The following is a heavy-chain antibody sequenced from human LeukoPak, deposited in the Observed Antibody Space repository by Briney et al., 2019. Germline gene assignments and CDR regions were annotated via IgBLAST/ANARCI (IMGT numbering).Heavy chain of an antibody. Sequence: PGGSLRLSCAASGFTFSSYAMSWVRQAPGKGLEWVSATSGSGASTYYADSVKGRFTISRDNSKNTLYLQMNSLRAEDTAVYYCAKDRPGIIPAAILGYWGQGTLVTVSS. CDR3: AKDRPGIIPAAILGY. CDR1: GFTFSSYA. V-gene: IGHV3-23*01. J-gene: IGHJ4*02. CDR2: TSGSGAST. D-gene: IGHD2-2*02.